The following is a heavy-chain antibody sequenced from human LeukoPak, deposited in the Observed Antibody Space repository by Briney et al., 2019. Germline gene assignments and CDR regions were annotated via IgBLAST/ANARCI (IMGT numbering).Heavy chain of an antibody. D-gene: IGHD3-10*01. J-gene: IGHJ3*02. CDR3: ARDVSSGGAFDI. V-gene: IGHV3-21*01. CDR1: GFTFSSYT. CDR2: ISSSSSYI. Sequence: NPGGSLRLSCAASGFTFSSYTMNWVRQAPGKGLEWVSSISSSSSYIYYADSVKGRFTISRDNAKNSLYLQMNSLRAEDTAVYYCARDVSSGGAFDIWGQGTMVTVSS.